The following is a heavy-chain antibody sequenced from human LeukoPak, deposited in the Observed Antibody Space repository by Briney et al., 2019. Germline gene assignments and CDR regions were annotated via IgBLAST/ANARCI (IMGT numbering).Heavy chain of an antibody. Sequence: PSETLSLTCTVSGGSISSYYWSWIRQPPGKGLEWIGYIYYGGSTNYNPSLKSRVTISVDTSKNQFSLKLSSVTAADTAVYYCARDHDTGNAFDIWGQGTMVTVSS. J-gene: IGHJ3*02. V-gene: IGHV4-59*01. CDR3: ARDHDTGNAFDI. CDR2: IYYGGST. D-gene: IGHD5-18*01. CDR1: GGSISSYY.